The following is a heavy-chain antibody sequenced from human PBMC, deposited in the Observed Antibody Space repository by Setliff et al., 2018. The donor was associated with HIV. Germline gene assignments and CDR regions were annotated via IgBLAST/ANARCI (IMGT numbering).Heavy chain of an antibody. V-gene: IGHV1-69*05. CDR2: IIPMFGTR. D-gene: IGHD1-26*01. Sequence: SVKVSCKASGGTFSSYAINWVRQAPGQGLEWMGGIIPMFGTRNYAQKFQGRVTITTDESTSTAYMELSSLRSEDTALYYCARGQSQGYAYSGSYGASDIWGQGTMVTVS. J-gene: IGHJ3*02. CDR3: ARGQSQGYAYSGSYGASDI. CDR1: GGTFSSYA.